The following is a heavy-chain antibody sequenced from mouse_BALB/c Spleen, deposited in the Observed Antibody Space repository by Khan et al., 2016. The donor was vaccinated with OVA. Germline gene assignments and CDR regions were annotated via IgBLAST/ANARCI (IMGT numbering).Heavy chain of an antibody. CDR3: ARGGKLAY. CDR2: ISPCYGDP. Sequence: QVQLQQSGAELVRPGASVKMSCKASGYTFTDYSMHWVKQRPAKGLEWIGDISPCYGDPDYNQKFKDKATLTADRSSSTAYLQLSSLTSEDSAIXSRARGGKLAYWGKGTLATV. V-gene: IGHV1-4*01. D-gene: IGHD1-1*02. J-gene: IGHJ3*01. CDR1: GYTFTDYS.